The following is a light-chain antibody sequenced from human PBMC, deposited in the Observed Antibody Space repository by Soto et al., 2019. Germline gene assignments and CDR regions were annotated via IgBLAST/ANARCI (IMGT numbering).Light chain of an antibody. CDR1: QGLSSD. Sequence: QLTQSPSSLSASVGDRVTIPCRARQGLSSDLAWYQQKPGKVPKLLISAASTLESGVPLRFSGGGFGTDFTLTISSLQPEDFATYYCQQLYRYPLSFGGGTKVEIQ. J-gene: IGKJ4*01. CDR3: QQLYRYPLS. CDR2: AAS. V-gene: IGKV1-9*01.